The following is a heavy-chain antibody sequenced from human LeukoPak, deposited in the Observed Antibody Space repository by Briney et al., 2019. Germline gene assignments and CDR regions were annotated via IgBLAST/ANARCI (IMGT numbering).Heavy chain of an antibody. J-gene: IGHJ3*02. D-gene: IGHD2-2*02. CDR3: ARGMSGYTEDPFDI. Sequence: ASVKVSCKASGYTFTSYSINWVRQAPGQGLEWMAWISAYNGNTNYAQKFHGRVTLTRDTSTGIAYMELRSLRSDDTAVYFCARGMSGYTEDPFDIWGQGTVVTVSS. CDR2: ISAYNGNT. CDR1: GYTFTSYS. V-gene: IGHV1-18*01.